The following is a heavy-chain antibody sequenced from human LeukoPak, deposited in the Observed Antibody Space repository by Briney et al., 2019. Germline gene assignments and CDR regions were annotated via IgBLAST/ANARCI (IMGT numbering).Heavy chain of an antibody. D-gene: IGHD3-22*01. J-gene: IGHJ4*02. CDR3: VGNYYDSSGLDY. Sequence: GGSLRLSCAASGFTFNAFGMNWVRQAPGKGLEWVSYIGTTSGAIYYADSVKGRFTISRDSAKNSLYLQMNSLRAEDTAIYYCVGNYYDSSGLDYWGQGTLVTVSS. CDR1: GFTFNAFG. CDR2: IGTTSGAI. V-gene: IGHV3-48*01.